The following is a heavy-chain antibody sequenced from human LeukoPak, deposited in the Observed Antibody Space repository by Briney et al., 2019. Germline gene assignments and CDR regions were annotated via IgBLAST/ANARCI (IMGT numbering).Heavy chain of an antibody. J-gene: IGHJ4*02. V-gene: IGHV4-34*01. CDR3: ARVLRRKGFDY. Sequence: SETLSLTCAVYGGSFSGYYWSWIRQPPGKGLEWIGEINHSGSTNYNPSLKSRVTISVDASKNQFPLKLSSVTAADTAVYYCARVLRRKGFDYWGQGTLVTVSS. CDR1: GGSFSGYY. CDR2: INHSGST. D-gene: IGHD3-16*01.